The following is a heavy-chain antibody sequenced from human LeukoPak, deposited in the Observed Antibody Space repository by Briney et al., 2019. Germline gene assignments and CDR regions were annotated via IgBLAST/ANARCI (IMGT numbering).Heavy chain of an antibody. CDR3: ARSIRAYNFVWGEDY. CDR2: INPGDGST. V-gene: IGHV1-46*01. J-gene: IGHJ4*02. D-gene: IGHD3-16*01. CDR1: GYTFTSYY. Sequence: GASVKVSCKASGYTFTSYYMHWVRQAPGQGLEWMGIINPGDGSTSYTQKFQGRVTMTRDTSTSIVYMELRSLRSEDTAVYYCARSIRAYNFVWGEDYWGQGTLVTVSS.